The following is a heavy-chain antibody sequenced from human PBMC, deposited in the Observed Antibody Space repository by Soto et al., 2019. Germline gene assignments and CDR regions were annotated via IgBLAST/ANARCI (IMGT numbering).Heavy chain of an antibody. CDR1: GFNFGFFG. V-gene: IGHV3-30*03. CDR2: ISGDGINT. J-gene: IGHJ4*02. CDR3: ARGKLSLDFDS. D-gene: IGHD1-1*01. Sequence: QIQLVESGGDVVQPGRSLRLSCAASGFNFGFFGMHWVRQAPGKGLEWVAFISGDGINTHYADSVRGRFTLSRDYSKKTMYLQMDTLREDDTALYYCARGKLSLDFDSWGQGTRVTVSS.